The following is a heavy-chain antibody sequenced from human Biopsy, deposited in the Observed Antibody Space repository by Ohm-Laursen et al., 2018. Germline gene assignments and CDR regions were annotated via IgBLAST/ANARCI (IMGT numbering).Heavy chain of an antibody. D-gene: IGHD2-8*01. Sequence: SLRLSCTASGFTFSSYGMHWVRQAPGKGLEWVAAIWYDGGNKNYADSVKGRFTTSRDNSKNTLYLQMNSPRGEDTAVYYCAKCMTGGSNYYFHHCGQGTLVTVSS. CDR2: IWYDGGNK. V-gene: IGHV3-33*06. J-gene: IGHJ4*02. CDR3: AKCMTGGSNYYFHH. CDR1: GFTFSSYG.